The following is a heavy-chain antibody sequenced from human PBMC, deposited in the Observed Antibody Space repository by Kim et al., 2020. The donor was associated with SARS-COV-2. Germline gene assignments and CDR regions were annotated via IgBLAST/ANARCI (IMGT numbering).Heavy chain of an antibody. CDR3: ATIHHYGDYARDN. CDR1: GGSISSYY. D-gene: IGHD4-17*01. Sequence: SETLSLTCTVSGGSISSYYWSWVRQPPGKGLEWIGYIFNSGTTNYNPSLKSRVTISVDTSKNQFSLKLNSVTAADTAVYYCATIHHYGDYARDNWGQGTLVIVSS. V-gene: IGHV4-59*01. J-gene: IGHJ4*02. CDR2: IFNSGTT.